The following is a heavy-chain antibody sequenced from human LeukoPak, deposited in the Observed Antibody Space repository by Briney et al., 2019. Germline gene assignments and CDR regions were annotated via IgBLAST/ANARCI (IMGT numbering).Heavy chain of an antibody. D-gene: IGHD3-9*01. Sequence: SETLSLTCTVSGGSISSYYWSWIRQPAGKGLEWIGRIYTCGSTNYNPSLKSRVTMSVDTSKNQFSLKLSSVTAADTAVYYCARDILGPDIHWFDPWGQGTLVTVSS. V-gene: IGHV4-4*07. CDR2: IYTCGST. CDR3: ARDILGPDIHWFDP. J-gene: IGHJ5*02. CDR1: GGSISSYY.